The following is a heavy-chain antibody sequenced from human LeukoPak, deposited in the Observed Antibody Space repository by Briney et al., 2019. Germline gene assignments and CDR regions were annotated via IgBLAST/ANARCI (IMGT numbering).Heavy chain of an antibody. J-gene: IGHJ6*03. CDR2: MNPTSGNT. CDR1: GYTFTSYD. Sequence: GASVKVSCKASGYTFTSYDINWVRQATGQGLEWMGWMNPTSGNTGYAQKFQGRVTMTRNTSISTAYMELSSLRSEDTAVYYCARGVGTTIGYYYYYMDVWGKGTTVTVSS. CDR3: ARGVGTTIGYYYYYMDV. D-gene: IGHD1-26*01. V-gene: IGHV1-8*01.